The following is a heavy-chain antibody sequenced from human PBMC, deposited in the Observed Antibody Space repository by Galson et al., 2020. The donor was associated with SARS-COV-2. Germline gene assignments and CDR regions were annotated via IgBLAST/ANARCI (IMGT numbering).Heavy chain of an antibody. V-gene: IGHV3-30*04. Sequence: QLGESLKISCAASGFTLSNYAMHWVRQAPGKGLEWVAIISNDGNKKYYADSVKGRFTISRDNSKNTLYLEMNNPRAEDTAVYYCARDLNPASWYPSLYHYGMDVWGQGTTVTVSS. CDR3: ARDLNPASWYPSLYHYGMDV. J-gene: IGHJ6*02. CDR2: ISNDGNKK. CDR1: GFTLSNYA. D-gene: IGHD6-13*01.